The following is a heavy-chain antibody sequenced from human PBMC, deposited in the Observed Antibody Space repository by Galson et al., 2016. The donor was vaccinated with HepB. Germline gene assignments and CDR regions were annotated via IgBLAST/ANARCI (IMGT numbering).Heavy chain of an antibody. D-gene: IGHD5-12*01. V-gene: IGHV1-46*02. CDR3: AIYTGDDRGDY. J-gene: IGHJ4*02. CDR1: GYTFNAFY. CDR2: INPSGGGT. Sequence: SVKVSCKASGYTFNAFYIHWVRQAPGQGLDWMGIINPSGGGTWYTQRFQGRVTMTKDTSTSTVYLAVSSLRADGTAVYSCAIYTGDDRGDYWGQGTLVTVSS.